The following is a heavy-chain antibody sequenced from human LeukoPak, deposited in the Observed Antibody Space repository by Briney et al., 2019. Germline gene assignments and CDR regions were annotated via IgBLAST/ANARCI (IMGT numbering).Heavy chain of an antibody. D-gene: IGHD6-13*01. CDR2: IIPIFGTA. Sequence: GASVKVSCKASGGTFSSYAISWVRQAPGQGLEWMGGIIPIFGTANYAQKFQGRVTITTDESTSTAYMELSSLRSEDTAVYYCARGCGIAAAVEPFDYWGQGTLVTVSS. CDR1: GGTFSSYA. CDR3: ARGCGIAAAVEPFDY. V-gene: IGHV1-69*05. J-gene: IGHJ4*02.